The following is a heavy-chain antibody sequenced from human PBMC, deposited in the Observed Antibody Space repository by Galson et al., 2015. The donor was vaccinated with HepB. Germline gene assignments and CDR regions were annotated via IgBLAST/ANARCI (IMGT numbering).Heavy chain of an antibody. D-gene: IGHD5-24*01. CDR3: ARSRDGYNLHTFDY. CDR2: INPNSGGT. J-gene: IGHJ4*02. Sequence: SVKVSCKASGYTFTGYYMHWVRQAPGQGLEWMGWINPNSGGTNYAQKFQGRVTMTRDTSISTAYMELSRLRSDDTAVYYCARSRDGYNLHTFDYWGQGTLVTVSS. CDR1: GYTFTGYY. V-gene: IGHV1-2*02.